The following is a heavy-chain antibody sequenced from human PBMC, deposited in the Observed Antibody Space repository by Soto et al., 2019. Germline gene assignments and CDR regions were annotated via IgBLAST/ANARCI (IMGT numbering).Heavy chain of an antibody. CDR1: GGSISSYY. CDR3: TRLGGYYQALDS. CDR2: IYYAGTT. Sequence: PSETLSLTCTVSGGSISSYYWSWIRQPPGKGLEWIGYIYYAGTTAYNPSLKSRVTISLDTSKNQFSLKMDSVTTADTAVYYCTRLGGYYQALDSWGQGTLVTVS. D-gene: IGHD3-22*01. J-gene: IGHJ4*02. V-gene: IGHV4-59*08.